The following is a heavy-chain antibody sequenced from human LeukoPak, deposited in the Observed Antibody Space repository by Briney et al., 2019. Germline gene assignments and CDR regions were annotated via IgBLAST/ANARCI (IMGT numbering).Heavy chain of an antibody. Sequence: VASLKDSCKAPGDTLTSYVICWVRQAPGQRLEWMGWISAYNGNTNYAQKLQGRVTMTTDTSTSTAYMELRSLRSDDTAVYYCARGHGLNWFDPWGQGTLVTVSS. CDR2: ISAYNGNT. CDR3: ARGHGLNWFDP. V-gene: IGHV1-18*01. J-gene: IGHJ5*02. CDR1: GDTLTSYV.